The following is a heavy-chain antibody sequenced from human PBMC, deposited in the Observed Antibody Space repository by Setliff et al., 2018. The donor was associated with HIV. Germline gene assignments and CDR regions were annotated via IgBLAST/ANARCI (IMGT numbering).Heavy chain of an antibody. J-gene: IGHJ5*02. V-gene: IGHV4-59*01. D-gene: IGHD6-13*01. CDR2: IYYSGST. CDR1: GGSISTYY. CDR3: ARALSAAGLAWFDP. Sequence: SETLSLTCTVSGGSISTYYWSWIRQPPGKGLEWVGYIYYSGSTNYNPSLKSRVTISVDTSKNQFSLKLSSVTAADTAVYYCARALSAAGLAWFDPWGQGTLVTVSS.